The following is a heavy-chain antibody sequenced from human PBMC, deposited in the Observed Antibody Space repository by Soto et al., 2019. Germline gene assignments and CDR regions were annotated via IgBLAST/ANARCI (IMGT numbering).Heavy chain of an antibody. Sequence: QVQLVQSGAEVKKPGSSVKVSCKASGGTFSSYAISWVRQAPGQGLEWMGGIIPIFGTANYAQKFQGRVTITADESTSTAYMGLSSLRSEDTAVYYCARASSTSCYFRRLACPRILGYCYYAMDVWGQGTTVTVSS. CDR3: ARASSTSCYFRRLACPRILGYCYYAMDV. J-gene: IGHJ6*02. CDR2: IIPIFGTA. D-gene: IGHD2-2*01. CDR1: GGTFSSYA. V-gene: IGHV1-69*01.